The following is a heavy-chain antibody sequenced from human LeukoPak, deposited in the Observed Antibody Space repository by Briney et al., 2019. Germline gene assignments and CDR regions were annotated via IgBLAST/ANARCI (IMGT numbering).Heavy chain of an antibody. Sequence: SGTLSLTCAVSGGSISSSNWWSWVRQPPGKGLEWIGEIYHSGSTNYNPSLKSRVTISVDTSKNQFSLKLSSVTAADTAVYYCARVPVSAGVDTAMVFYFDYWGQGTLVTVSS. D-gene: IGHD5-18*01. V-gene: IGHV4-4*02. CDR2: IYHSGST. J-gene: IGHJ4*02. CDR3: ARVPVSAGVDTAMVFYFDY. CDR1: GGSISSSNW.